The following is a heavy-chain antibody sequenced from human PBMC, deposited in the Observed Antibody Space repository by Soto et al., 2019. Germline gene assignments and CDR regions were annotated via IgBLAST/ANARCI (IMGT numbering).Heavy chain of an antibody. CDR1: GFTFSSYE. V-gene: IGHV3-48*03. J-gene: IGHJ4*02. Sequence: EVQLVESGGGLVQPGGSLRLSCAASGFTFSSYEMNWVRQAPGKGLEWVSYISSNGSTIYYADSVKGRFTISRDNAKNSLYLQMNSLRAEDTAVYYCARPYGGKRGGIFDYWGQGTLVTVSS. D-gene: IGHD5-12*01. CDR2: ISSNGSTI. CDR3: ARPYGGKRGGIFDY.